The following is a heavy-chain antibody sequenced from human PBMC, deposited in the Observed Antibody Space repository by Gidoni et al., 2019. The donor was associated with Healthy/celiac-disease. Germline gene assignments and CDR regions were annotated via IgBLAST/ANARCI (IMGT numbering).Heavy chain of an antibody. V-gene: IGHV3-30-3*01. J-gene: IGHJ4*02. CDR2: ISYDGSNK. CDR1: GFTSSSYA. D-gene: IGHD3-16*01. CDR3: ARTYYDYVWGSRWGGRFDY. Sequence: QVQLVESGGGVVQPGRSLRLSCAAPGFTSSSYAMHWVRQAPGKGLEWVAVISYDGSNKYYADSVKGRFTISRDNSKNTLYLQMNSLRAEDTAVYYCARTYYDYVWGSRWGGRFDYWGQGTLVTVSS.